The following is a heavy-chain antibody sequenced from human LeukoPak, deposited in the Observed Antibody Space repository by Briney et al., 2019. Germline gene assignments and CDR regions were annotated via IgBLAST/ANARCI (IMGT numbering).Heavy chain of an antibody. CDR1: GGSISSGDYY. CDR2: IYYSGST. CDR3: ARWCYYDSSGYSARFDY. D-gene: IGHD3-22*01. J-gene: IGHJ4*02. Sequence: PSETLSLTCTVSGGSISSGDYYWSWIRQPPGKGLEWIGYIYYSGSTYYNPSLKSRVTISVDTSKNQVSLKLSSVTAADTAVYYCARWCYYDSSGYSARFDYWGQGTLVTVSS. V-gene: IGHV4-30-4*01.